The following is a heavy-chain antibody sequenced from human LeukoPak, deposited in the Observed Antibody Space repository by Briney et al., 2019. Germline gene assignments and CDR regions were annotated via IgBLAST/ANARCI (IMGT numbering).Heavy chain of an antibody. Sequence: PGGSLMLSCAASGFTFSRHSMNWVRQAPGKGLEWVSYISSSSSVIYYADSVKGRFTISRDNAKNSLYLQMNSLRDEDTAVYYCARDMSLLWFGDPFDYWGQGTLVTVSS. J-gene: IGHJ4*02. D-gene: IGHD3-10*01. CDR1: GFTFSRHS. CDR2: ISSSSSVI. V-gene: IGHV3-48*02. CDR3: ARDMSLLWFGDPFDY.